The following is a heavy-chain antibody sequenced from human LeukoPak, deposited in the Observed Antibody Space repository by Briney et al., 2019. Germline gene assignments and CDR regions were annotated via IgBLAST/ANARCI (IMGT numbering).Heavy chain of an antibody. CDR2: INPNSGGT. D-gene: IGHD5-18*01. Sequence: GASVKVSCRASGYTFTGYYMHWVRQAPGQGLEWMGRINPNSGGTNYAQKFQGRVTMTRDTSISTAYMELSRRRSDDTAVYYCARFVDTAMDAFDIWGQGTMVTVSS. CDR1: GYTFTGYY. CDR3: ARFVDTAMDAFDI. J-gene: IGHJ3*02. V-gene: IGHV1-2*06.